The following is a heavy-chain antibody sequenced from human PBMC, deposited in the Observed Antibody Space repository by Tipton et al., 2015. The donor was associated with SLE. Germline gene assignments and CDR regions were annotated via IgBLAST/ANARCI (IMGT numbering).Heavy chain of an antibody. CDR1: GYSISSGYY. CDR3: ARADFRDWGGSFDY. D-gene: IGHD7-27*01. J-gene: IGHJ4*02. V-gene: IGHV4-38-2*02. Sequence: TLSLTCTVSGYSISSGYYWGWIRQPPGKGLEWTGNIYHSGSTYYNPSLKSRVTISVDTSKNQFSLKLRSVTAADTAVYYCARADFRDWGGSFDYWGQGTLVTVSS. CDR2: IYHSGST.